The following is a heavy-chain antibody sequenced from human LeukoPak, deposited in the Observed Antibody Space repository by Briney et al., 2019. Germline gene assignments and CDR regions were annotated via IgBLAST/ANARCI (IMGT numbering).Heavy chain of an antibody. D-gene: IGHD1-26*01. J-gene: IGHJ3*02. V-gene: IGHV3-53*01. CDR1: GFTFSSYA. Sequence: GGSLRLSCAASGFTFSSYAMSWVRQAPGKGLEWVSVIYSGGSTYYADSVKGRFTISRDNSKNTLYLQMNSLRAEDTAVYYCARARIVGATRAFDIWGQGTMVTVSS. CDR2: IYSGGST. CDR3: ARARIVGATRAFDI.